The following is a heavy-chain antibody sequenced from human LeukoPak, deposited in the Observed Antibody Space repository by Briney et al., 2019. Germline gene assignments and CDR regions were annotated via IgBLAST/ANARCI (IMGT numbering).Heavy chain of an antibody. V-gene: IGHV4-30-2*01. Sequence: SETLSLTCTVSGGSISSYSWSWIRQPPGKGLEWIGYIYHSGSTYYNPSLKSRVTISVDRSKNQFSLKLSSVTAADTAVYYCARGKGYCSGGSCYKGIFDYWGQGTLVTVSS. J-gene: IGHJ4*02. CDR1: GGSISSYS. CDR2: IYHSGST. D-gene: IGHD2-15*01. CDR3: ARGKGYCSGGSCYKGIFDY.